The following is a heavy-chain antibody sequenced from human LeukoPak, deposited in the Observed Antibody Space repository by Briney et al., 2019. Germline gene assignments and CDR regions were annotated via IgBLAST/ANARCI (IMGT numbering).Heavy chain of an antibody. J-gene: IGHJ4*02. D-gene: IGHD2-2*02. CDR1: VYSFTAYR. CDR3: ARLYASDFDF. CDR2: IYPGDCDT. V-gene: IGHV5-51*01. Sequence: ESLKISPRGSVYSFTAYRIASVRPMPGKSLESRWIIYPGDCDTTYSPSFQGQVTISADKSISTAYLQWSSLKASDTAMFYCARLYASDFDFWGQGTLVTVSS.